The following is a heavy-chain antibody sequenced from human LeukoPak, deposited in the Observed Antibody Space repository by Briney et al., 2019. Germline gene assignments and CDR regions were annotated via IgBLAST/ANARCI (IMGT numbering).Heavy chain of an antibody. Sequence: ASVKVSCKASGYTFTSYGISWVRQAPGQGLEWMGWSSAYNGNTNYAQKLQGRLTMATDTSTSTDYMELRRLKSDDTAVYYCAREASLFGGMDVWGKGTTVTVSS. CDR1: GYTFTSYG. CDR2: SSAYNGNT. D-gene: IGHD3-10*02. J-gene: IGHJ6*04. CDR3: AREASLFGGMDV. V-gene: IGHV1-18*04.